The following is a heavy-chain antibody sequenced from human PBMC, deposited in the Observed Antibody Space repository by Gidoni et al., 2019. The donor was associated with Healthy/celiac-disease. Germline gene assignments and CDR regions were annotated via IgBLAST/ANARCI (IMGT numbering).Heavy chain of an antibody. V-gene: IGHV3-23*01. CDR1: GFTFSSYA. D-gene: IGHD3-22*01. CDR3: AKGARFEGITMIVVVQYYFDY. Sequence: EVQLLESGGGLVQPGGSLRLSCAASGFTFSSYAMSWVRQAPGKGLEWVSSISGSGGSTYYADSLKGRFTISRDNSKNTLYLQMNSLRAEDTAVYYCAKGARFEGITMIVVVQYYFDYWGQGTLVTVSS. J-gene: IGHJ4*02. CDR2: ISGSGGST.